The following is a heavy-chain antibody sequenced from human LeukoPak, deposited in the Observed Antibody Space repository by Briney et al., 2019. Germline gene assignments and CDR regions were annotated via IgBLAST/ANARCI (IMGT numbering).Heavy chain of an antibody. CDR3: ARGAVSAYNWFDP. CDR2: IYYSGNT. Sequence: SETLSLTCTVSGASISSSSYYWGWIRQSPGKGLEWVGSIYYSGNTYYNPSLKSRVTISLDTSKNQFSLKLSSVTAADTAVYYCARGAVSAYNWFDPWGQGTLVTVSS. J-gene: IGHJ5*02. CDR1: GASISSSSYY. D-gene: IGHD1-14*01. V-gene: IGHV4-39*07.